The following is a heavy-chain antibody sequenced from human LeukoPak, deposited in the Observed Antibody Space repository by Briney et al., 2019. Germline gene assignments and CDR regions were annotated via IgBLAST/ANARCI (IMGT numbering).Heavy chain of an antibody. CDR1: GFTFSSYG. Sequence: QAGGSLRLSCAASGFTFSSYGMHWVRQAPGKGLEWVAFIRYDGSKKYYADSVKGRFTISRDNAKNSLYLQMNSLRAEDTAVYYCAGYYYDFWSGYYLDYWGQGTLVTVSS. CDR2: IRYDGSKK. CDR3: AGYYYDFWSGYYLDY. V-gene: IGHV3-30*02. J-gene: IGHJ4*02. D-gene: IGHD3-3*01.